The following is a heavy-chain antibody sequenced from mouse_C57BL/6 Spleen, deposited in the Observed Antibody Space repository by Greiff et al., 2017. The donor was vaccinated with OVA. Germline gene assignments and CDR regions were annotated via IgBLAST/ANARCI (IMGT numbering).Heavy chain of an antibody. CDR2: IDPSDSET. Sequence: VKLQQPGAELVRPGSSVKLSCKASGYTFTSYWMHWVKQRPIQGLEWIGNIDPSDSETHYNQKFKDKATLTVDKSSSTAYMQLSSLTSEDSAVYYCARGYGKDYAMDYWGQGTSVTVSS. V-gene: IGHV1-52*01. CDR1: GYTFTSYW. CDR3: ARGYGKDYAMDY. J-gene: IGHJ4*01. D-gene: IGHD1-1*01.